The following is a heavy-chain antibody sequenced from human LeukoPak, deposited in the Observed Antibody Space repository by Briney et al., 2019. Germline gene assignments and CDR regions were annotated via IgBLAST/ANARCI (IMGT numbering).Heavy chain of an antibody. V-gene: IGHV3-74*01. Sequence: GSLRLSCAASGFTFSSYWMHWVRQAPGKGLVWVSRINSDGSSTSYADSVKGRFTISRDNAKNTLYLQMNSLRAEDTAVYYCARGYSSSLNRAFDIWGQGTMVTVSS. CDR3: ARGYSSSLNRAFDI. CDR1: GFTFSSYW. D-gene: IGHD6-6*01. J-gene: IGHJ3*02. CDR2: INSDGSST.